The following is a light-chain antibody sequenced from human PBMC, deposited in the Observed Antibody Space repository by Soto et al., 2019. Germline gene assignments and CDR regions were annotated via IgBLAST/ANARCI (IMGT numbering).Light chain of an antibody. CDR3: HQYNGWPRT. Sequence: IVMTQSPVTLSVSPWEIATLSWRASQNISRSLAWYQQKPGQGPSLLIYGTSTRAGGVPARFSGGGSGTEFTLTITSLQSEDFAVYYCHQYNGWPRTFGQGTKV. CDR1: QNISRS. CDR2: GTS. V-gene: IGKV3-15*01. J-gene: IGKJ1*01.